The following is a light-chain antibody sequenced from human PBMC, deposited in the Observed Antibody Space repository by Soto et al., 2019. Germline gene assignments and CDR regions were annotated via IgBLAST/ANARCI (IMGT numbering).Light chain of an antibody. CDR2: EVS. CDR3: CSYAGSSTPYV. Sequence: QSALTQPASVSGSPGQSITISCTGTSSDVGSYNLVSWYQHHPGKAPQLMVYEVSKRPSGVSNRFSGSKSGNTASLTISGLQAEDETDYYCCSYAGSSTPYVFGTGTKLTVL. J-gene: IGLJ1*01. V-gene: IGLV2-23*02. CDR1: SSDVGSYNL.